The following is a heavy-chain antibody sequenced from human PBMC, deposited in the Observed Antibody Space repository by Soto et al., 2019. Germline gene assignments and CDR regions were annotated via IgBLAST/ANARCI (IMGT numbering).Heavy chain of an antibody. CDR1: GYTLTNYI. CDR3: ARIYSSYEEHNSFDI. Sequence: QIQLVQSGAEVKKPGASVKVSCKASGYTLTNYIITWVRQAPGQGLVWMGWISTYNGQTSSAQNFQGRVTMTTDTSTSTAHMEPRSMRSDGTALYYCARIYSSYEEHNSFDIWGQGTMVTVSS. CDR2: ISTYNGQT. J-gene: IGHJ3*02. D-gene: IGHD5-12*01. V-gene: IGHV1-18*01.